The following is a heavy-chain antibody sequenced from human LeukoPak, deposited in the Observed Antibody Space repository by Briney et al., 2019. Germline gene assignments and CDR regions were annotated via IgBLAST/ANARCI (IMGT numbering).Heavy chain of an antibody. D-gene: IGHD6-13*01. CDR2: ISSSSSTI. CDR3: ARGEKQQLPTYYFDH. CDR1: GFTFSSYS. Sequence: GGSLRLSCAASGFTFSSYSMNWVRQAPGKGLEWVSYISSSSSTIYYADSVKGRFTISRDNAKNSLYLQMNSLRAEDTAVYYCARGEKQQLPTYYFDHWGQGTLVTVSS. V-gene: IGHV3-48*01. J-gene: IGHJ4*02.